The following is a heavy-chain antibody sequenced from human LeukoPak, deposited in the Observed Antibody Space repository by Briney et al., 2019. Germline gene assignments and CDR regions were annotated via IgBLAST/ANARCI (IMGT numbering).Heavy chain of an antibody. J-gene: IGHJ4*02. V-gene: IGHV3-66*01. Sequence: GGSLRLSCTVSGITVSGNYMSWVRQAPGKGLEWVSIIHSSGTTFYADSVKGRSTISRDNSNNALYLQMNSLRAEDTAIYYCARAPTVTTTYDSWGQGTLVTVSS. D-gene: IGHD4-17*01. CDR2: IHSSGTT. CDR3: ARAPTVTTTYDS. CDR1: GITVSGNY.